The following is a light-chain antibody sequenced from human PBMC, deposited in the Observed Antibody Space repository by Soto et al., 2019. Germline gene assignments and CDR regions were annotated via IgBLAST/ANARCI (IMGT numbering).Light chain of an antibody. CDR2: AGS. CDR3: CSYAGSSTSVV. CDR1: SSDVGSYNL. Sequence: QSALTQPASVSGSPGQSITISCTGTSSDVGSYNLGSWYQQHPGKAPQLMIYAGSKRPSGVSNRYSASNSVNTASLTLSGLQAEDEADYYCCSYAGSSTSVVFGGGSQLTVL. V-gene: IGLV2-23*01. J-gene: IGLJ2*01.